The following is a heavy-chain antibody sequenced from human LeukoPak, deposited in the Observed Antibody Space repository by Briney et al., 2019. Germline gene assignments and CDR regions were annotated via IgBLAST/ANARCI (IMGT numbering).Heavy chain of an antibody. V-gene: IGHV1-46*01. CDR2: INPSGGST. D-gene: IGHD6-13*01. J-gene: IGHJ4*02. CDR3: AREQIGSRWSYHFDY. CDR1: GYTFTSYY. Sequence: ASVKVSCKASGYTFTSYYMHWVRQAPGQGLEWMGIINPSGGSTSYAQKFQGRVTMTRDTSTSTVYMELSSLRSEDTAVYYCAREQIGSRWSYHFDYWGQGTLVTVSS.